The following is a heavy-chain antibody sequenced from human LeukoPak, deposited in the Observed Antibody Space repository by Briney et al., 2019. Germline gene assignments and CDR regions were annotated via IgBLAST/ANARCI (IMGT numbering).Heavy chain of an antibody. CDR1: GFTFSGSA. D-gene: IGHD6-19*01. CDR2: ISGSGGST. Sequence: GGSLRLSCAASGFTFSGSAMHWVRQAPGKGLEWVSAISGSGGSTYYADSVKGRFTISRDNSKNTLYLQMNSLRAEDTAVYYCAKSIAVADLHFDYWGQGTLVTVSS. CDR3: AKSIAVADLHFDY. V-gene: IGHV3-23*01. J-gene: IGHJ4*02.